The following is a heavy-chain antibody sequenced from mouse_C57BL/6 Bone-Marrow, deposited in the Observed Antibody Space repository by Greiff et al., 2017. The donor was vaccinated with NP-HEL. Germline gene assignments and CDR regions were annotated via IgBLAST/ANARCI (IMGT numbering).Heavy chain of an antibody. CDR3: AREGNYQDYFDY. J-gene: IGHJ2*01. D-gene: IGHD2-1*01. V-gene: IGHV3-6*01. Sequence: EVKLQESGPGLVKPSQSLSLTCSVTGYSITSGYYWNWIRQFPGNKLEWMGYISYDGSNNYNPSLKNRISITRDTSKNQFFLKLNSVTTEDTATYYCAREGNYQDYFDYWGQGTTLTVSS. CDR1: GYSITSGYY. CDR2: ISYDGSN.